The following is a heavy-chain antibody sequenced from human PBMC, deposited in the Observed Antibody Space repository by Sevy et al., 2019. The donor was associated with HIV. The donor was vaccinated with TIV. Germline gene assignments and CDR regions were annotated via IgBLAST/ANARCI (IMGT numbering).Heavy chain of an antibody. CDR2: IYYSGST. CDR1: GGSISSYY. Sequence: SETLSLTCTVSGGSISSYYWSWIRQPPGKGLEWIGYIYYSGSTNYNPSLKSRVTISVDTSKNQFSLKLSSVTAADTAVYYCARGPRLWLLVYWGQGTLVTVSS. J-gene: IGHJ4*02. V-gene: IGHV4-59*01. CDR3: ARGPRLWLLVY. D-gene: IGHD5-18*01.